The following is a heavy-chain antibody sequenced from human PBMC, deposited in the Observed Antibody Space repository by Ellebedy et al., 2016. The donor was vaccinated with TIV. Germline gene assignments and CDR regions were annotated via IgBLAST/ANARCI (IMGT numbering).Heavy chain of an antibody. CDR3: ARTYGDYAHGWFDP. J-gene: IGHJ5*02. CDR2: IYYSGST. V-gene: IGHV4-59*01. CDR1: GGSFSSYY. D-gene: IGHD4-17*01. Sequence: SETLSLXCAVYGGSFSSYYWSWIRQPPGKGLEWIGYIYYSGSTNYNPSLKSRVTISVDTSKNQFSLKLSSVTAADTAVYYCARTYGDYAHGWFDPWGQGTLVTVSS.